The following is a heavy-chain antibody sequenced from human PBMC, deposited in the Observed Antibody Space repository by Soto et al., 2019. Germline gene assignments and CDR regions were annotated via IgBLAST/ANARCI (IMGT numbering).Heavy chain of an antibody. CDR2: ISAYNGNT. V-gene: IGHV1-18*04. CDR3: ARTYCSSARCYSDY. Sequence: QVQLVQSGAEVKKPGASVKVSCKTSGYTFTSHGISWVRQAPGQGPEWMGWISAYNGNTNYGQKLQGRGTKTTGTPTSTAYMELRSLRSDDTAVYYCARTYCSSARCYSDYWGQGTLVTVSS. D-gene: IGHD2-2*01. J-gene: IGHJ4*02. CDR1: GYTFTSHG.